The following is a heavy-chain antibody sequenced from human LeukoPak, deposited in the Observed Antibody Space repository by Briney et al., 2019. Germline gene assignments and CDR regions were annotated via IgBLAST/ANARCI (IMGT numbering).Heavy chain of an antibody. D-gene: IGHD3-16*02. CDR2: INPGGGST. CDR3: ARDALISFRGAWSQSDY. J-gene: IGHJ4*02. CDR1: GYTFTSYY. Sequence: ASVKVSCKASGYTFTSYYMHWVRQAPGQGLEWMGIINPGGGSTSYAQKFQGRVTMTRDTSTSTVYMELSSLRSEDTAVYYCARDALISFRGAWSQSDYWGQGTLVTVSS. V-gene: IGHV1-46*01.